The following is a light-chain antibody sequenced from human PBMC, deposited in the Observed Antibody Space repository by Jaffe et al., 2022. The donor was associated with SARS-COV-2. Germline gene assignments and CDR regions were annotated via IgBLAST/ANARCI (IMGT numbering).Light chain of an antibody. CDR1: NSDVGAYDY. CDR3: CSYAGTYTSFV. J-gene: IGLJ1*01. CDR2: EAS. V-gene: IGLV2-11*01. Sequence: QSAVTQPRSVSGSPGQSVTISCTGTNSDVGAYDYVSWYQQLPGKAPKLIIYEASKRPSGVPDRFSASKSGNTASLTISGLQPEDEGDYYCCSYAGTYTSFVFGTGTKVTVL.